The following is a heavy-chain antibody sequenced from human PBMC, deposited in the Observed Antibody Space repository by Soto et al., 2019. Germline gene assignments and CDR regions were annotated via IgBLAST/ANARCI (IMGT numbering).Heavy chain of an antibody. CDR1: GGTFSSYA. CDR3: ARYVTNFRTHWFQP. Sequence: QVQLVQSGAEVKKPGSSVKVSCKASGGTFSSYAISWVRQAPGQGLEWMGGIIPIFGTANYAQKLQGRVTIVAAEFTGRGYMEVFSLRSGGLAVDYFARYVTNFRTHWFQPWGQGALVTVIS. J-gene: IGHJ5*02. D-gene: IGHD2-21*02. V-gene: IGHV1-69*01. CDR2: IIPIFGTA.